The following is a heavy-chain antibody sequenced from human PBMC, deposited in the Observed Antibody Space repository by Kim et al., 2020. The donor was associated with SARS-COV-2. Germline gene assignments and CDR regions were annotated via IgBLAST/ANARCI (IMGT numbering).Heavy chain of an antibody. CDR3: AKAVYSHGLFDF. Sequence: GGSLRLSCAASGFSFSGYCMSWVRQAPGKGLQWVSTISNNAGDTYYADSVKGRLTISRDNSNNTLYLQMNSLRADDTAVYYCAKAVYSHGLFDFWGQGSLVPVPS. V-gene: IGHV3-23*01. CDR1: GFSFSGYC. D-gene: IGHD3-10*01. CDR2: ISNNAGDT. J-gene: IGHJ4*02.